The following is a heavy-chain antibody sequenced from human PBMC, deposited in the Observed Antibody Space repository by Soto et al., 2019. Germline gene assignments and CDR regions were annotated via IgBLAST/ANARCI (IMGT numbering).Heavy chain of an antibody. CDR2: ISGSGGST. D-gene: IGHD3-10*01. V-gene: IGHV3-23*01. CDR3: ATGSGSYGFDY. J-gene: IGHJ4*02. CDR1: GFTFSSYA. Sequence: EVQLLESGGGLVQPGGSLRLSCAASGFTFSSYAMSWVRQAPGKGLGWVSTISGSGGSTYYADSVKGRFTITRDNSKNTVYLQMNSLRAEDTAVYYCATGSGSYGFDYWGQGTLVTVSS.